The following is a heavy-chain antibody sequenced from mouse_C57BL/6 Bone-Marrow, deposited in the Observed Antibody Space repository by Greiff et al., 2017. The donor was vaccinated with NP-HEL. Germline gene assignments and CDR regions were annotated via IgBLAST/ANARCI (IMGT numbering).Heavy chain of an antibody. CDR3: RRDWGSYYGRRRFAY. J-gene: IGHJ3*01. CDR2: IHPNSGST. CDR1: GYTFTSYW. Sequence: QVQLQQPGAELVKPGASVKLSCKASGYTFTSYWMHWVKQRPGQGLEWIGMIHPNSGSTNYNEKFKSKATLTVDKSSSTAYMQLSSLTSEDSAVYYGRRDWGSYYGRRRFAYGGQGTLVTVSA. D-gene: IGHD1-1*01. V-gene: IGHV1-64*01.